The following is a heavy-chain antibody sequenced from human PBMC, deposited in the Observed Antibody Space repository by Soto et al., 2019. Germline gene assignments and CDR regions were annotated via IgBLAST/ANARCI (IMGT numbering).Heavy chain of an antibody. CDR2: ISSSSSYT. CDR1: GFTFSDYY. CDR3: ARDHLIYDSGPWNYGMDV. J-gene: IGHJ6*02. D-gene: IGHD3-22*01. Sequence: QVQLVESGGGLVKPGGSLRLSCAASGFTFSDYYMSWIRQAPGKGLEWVSYISSSSSYTNYADSVKGRFTISRDNAKNSLYLQMNSLRAEDTAVYYCARDHLIYDSGPWNYGMDVWGQGTTVTVSS. V-gene: IGHV3-11*06.